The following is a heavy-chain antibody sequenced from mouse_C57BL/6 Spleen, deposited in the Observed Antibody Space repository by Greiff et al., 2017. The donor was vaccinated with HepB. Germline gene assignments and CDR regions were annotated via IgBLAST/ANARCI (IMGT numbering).Heavy chain of an antibody. V-gene: IGHV1-64*01. CDR2: IHPNSGST. D-gene: IGHD1-1*01. Sequence: QVQLKQPGAELVKPGASVKLSCKASGYTFTSYWMHWVKQRPGQGLEWIGMIHPNSGSTNYNEKFKSKATLTVDKSSSTAYMQLSSLTSEDSAVYYCARGRDYYGSSYHFDYWGQGTTLTVSS. CDR3: ARGRDYYGSSYHFDY. CDR1: GYTFTSYW. J-gene: IGHJ2*01.